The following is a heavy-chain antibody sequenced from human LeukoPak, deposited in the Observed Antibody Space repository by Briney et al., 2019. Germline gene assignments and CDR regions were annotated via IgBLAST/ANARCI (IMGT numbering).Heavy chain of an antibody. D-gene: IGHD3-9*01. J-gene: IGHJ4*02. CDR3: ARDTEKRYDILTGSPGGFDY. V-gene: IGHV3-30*02. CDR1: GFTFSSYG. CDR2: IRYDGSNK. Sequence: GGSLRLSCAASGFTFSSYGMHWVRQAPGKGLEWVAFIRYDGSNKYYADSVKGRFTISRDNSKNTLYLQMNSLRAEDTAVYYCARDTEKRYDILTGSPGGFDYWGQGTLVTVSS.